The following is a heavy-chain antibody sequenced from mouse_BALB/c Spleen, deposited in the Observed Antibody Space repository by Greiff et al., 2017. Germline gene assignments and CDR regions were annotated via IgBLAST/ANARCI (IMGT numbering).Heavy chain of an antibody. CDR2: ISSGGST. Sequence: EVQRVESGGGLVQPGGSLKLSCAASGFTFSSYAMSWVRQTPEKRLEWVASISSGGSTYYPDSVKGRFTISRDNARNILYLQMSSLRSEDTAMYYCARVYGSSEGYAMDYWGQGTSVTVSS. CDR1: GFTFSSYA. D-gene: IGHD1-1*01. J-gene: IGHJ4*01. V-gene: IGHV5-6-5*01. CDR3: ARVYGSSEGYAMDY.